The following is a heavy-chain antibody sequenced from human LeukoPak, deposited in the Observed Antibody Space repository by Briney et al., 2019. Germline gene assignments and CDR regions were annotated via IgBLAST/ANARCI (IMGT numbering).Heavy chain of an antibody. J-gene: IGHJ4*02. CDR3: ALGADGDY. V-gene: IGHV3-48*03. D-gene: IGHD6-25*01. Sequence: GGSLRLSCVASGFTFSSYEMTWVRQAPGKGLEWISYITSSGSVIYYADSVKGRFTMSRDNAKNSLYLQMNSLRAEDTAVYYCALGADGDYWGQGTLVTVSS. CDR2: ITSSGSVI. CDR1: GFTFSSYE.